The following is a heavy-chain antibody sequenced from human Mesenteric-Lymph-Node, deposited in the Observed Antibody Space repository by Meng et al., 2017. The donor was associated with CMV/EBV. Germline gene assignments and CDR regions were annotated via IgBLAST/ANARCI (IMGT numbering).Heavy chain of an antibody. D-gene: IGHD2-21*01. Sequence: SETLSLTCTVSGASISSNTYSWGWLRQSPEKGLEWIGTIYTSGSTYYNPSLKSRVTMSLDASSNHFSLKMTSLTAADTAVYYCAREVVVIAIIHRIIDYWGQETLVTVSS. V-gene: IGHV4-39*07. CDR1: GASISSNTYS. CDR3: AREVVVIAIIHRIIDY. J-gene: IGHJ4*02. CDR2: IYTSGST.